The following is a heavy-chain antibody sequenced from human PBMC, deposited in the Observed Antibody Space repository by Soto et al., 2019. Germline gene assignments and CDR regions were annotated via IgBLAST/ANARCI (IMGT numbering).Heavy chain of an antibody. CDR3: AKGIGYDFWKPTLDTYYFDY. CDR2: ISGSGGST. Sequence: GGSLRLSCAASGFTFSSYAMSWVRQAPGKGLEWVSAISGSGGSTYYADSVKGRFTISRDNSKNTLYLQMNSLRAEDTAVYYCAKGIGYDFWKPTLDTYYFDYWGQGTLVTVSS. CDR1: GFTFSSYA. V-gene: IGHV3-23*01. J-gene: IGHJ4*02. D-gene: IGHD3-3*01.